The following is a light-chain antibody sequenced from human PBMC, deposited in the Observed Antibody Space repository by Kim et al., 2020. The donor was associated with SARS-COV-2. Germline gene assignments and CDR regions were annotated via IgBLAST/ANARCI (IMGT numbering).Light chain of an antibody. Sequence: ALGQTGRITCQGDILRSYYASWYQQKPGQAPVLVIYGKNNRPSGIPDRFSGSSSGNTASLTITGAQAEDEADYYCNSRDSSGNHLVFGGGTKLTVL. J-gene: IGLJ2*01. CDR2: GKN. V-gene: IGLV3-19*01. CDR1: ILRSYY. CDR3: NSRDSSGNHLV.